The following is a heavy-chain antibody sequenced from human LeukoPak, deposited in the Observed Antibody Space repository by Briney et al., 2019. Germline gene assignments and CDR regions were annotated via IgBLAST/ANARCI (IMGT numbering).Heavy chain of an antibody. V-gene: IGHV3-74*01. CDR1: GFTFSSYA. CDR2: INSDGSST. Sequence: GGSLRLSCAASGFTFSSYAMSWVRQAPGKGLVWVSRINSDGSSTSYADSVKGRFTISRDNAKNTLYLQMNSLRAEDTAVYYCARVYCSSTSCYGWNDAFDIWGQGTMVTVSS. CDR3: ARVYCSSTSCYGWNDAFDI. D-gene: IGHD2-2*01. J-gene: IGHJ3*02.